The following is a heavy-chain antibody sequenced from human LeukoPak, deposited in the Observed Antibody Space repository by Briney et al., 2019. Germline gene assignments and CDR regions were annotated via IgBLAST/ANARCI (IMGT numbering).Heavy chain of an antibody. Sequence: ASVKVSCKASGYTFTSYGISWVRQAPGQGLEWMGWISAYNGNTNYAQKLQGRVTMTTDTSTSTAYMELRSLRSDDTAVYYCAATELGYCSSTSCYEWAPRGYYCYGMDVWGQGTTVTVSS. CDR3: AATELGYCSSTSCYEWAPRGYYCYGMDV. D-gene: IGHD2-2*01. V-gene: IGHV1-18*01. CDR2: ISAYNGNT. CDR1: GYTFTSYG. J-gene: IGHJ6*02.